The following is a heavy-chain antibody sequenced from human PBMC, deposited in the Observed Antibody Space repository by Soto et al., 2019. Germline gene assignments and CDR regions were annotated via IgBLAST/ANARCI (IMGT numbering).Heavy chain of an antibody. CDR1: GYTFTSYS. CDR3: ARAPDIVATITIEFDY. J-gene: IGHJ4*02. V-gene: IGHV1-18*01. CDR2: ISAYNGNT. D-gene: IGHD5-12*01. Sequence: ASVKVSCKASGYTFTSYSISWVRQAPGQGLEWMGWISAYNGNTNYAQKLQGRVTMTTDTSTSTAYMELRSLRSDDTAVYYCARAPDIVATITIEFDYWGQGTLVTVSS.